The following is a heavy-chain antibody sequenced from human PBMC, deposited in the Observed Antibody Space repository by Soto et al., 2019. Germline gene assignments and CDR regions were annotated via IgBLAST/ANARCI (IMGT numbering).Heavy chain of an antibody. V-gene: IGHV3-30*18. CDR2: ISYDGSNK. CDR1: GFTFSSYG. CDR3: PKENTVTTWIGAFDI. Sequence: QVQLVESGGGVVQPGRSLRLSCAASGFTFSSYGMHWVRQAPGKGLEWVAVISYDGSNKYYADSVKGRFTISRDNSKKQMYLQRNRLRAVDTAVYYCPKENTVTTWIGAFDIWGQGTMVTVSS. D-gene: IGHD4-17*01. J-gene: IGHJ3*02.